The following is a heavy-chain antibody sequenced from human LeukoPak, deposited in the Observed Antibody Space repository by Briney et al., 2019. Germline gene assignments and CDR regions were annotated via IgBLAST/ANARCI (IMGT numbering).Heavy chain of an antibody. V-gene: IGHV4-61*02. D-gene: IGHD3-16*01. CDR2: IYTSGST. CDR1: GGPISSGSYY. Sequence: SETLSLTCTVSGGPISSGSYYWSWIRQPAGKGLEWIGRIYTSGSTNYNPSRKSRVTISVDTSKNQFSLKLSSVTPEDTAVYYCVRGGGAFDIWGQGTMVTVSS. CDR3: VRGGGAFDI. J-gene: IGHJ3*02.